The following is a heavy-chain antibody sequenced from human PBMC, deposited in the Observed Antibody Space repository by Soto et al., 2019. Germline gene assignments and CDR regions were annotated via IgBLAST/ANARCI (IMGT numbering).Heavy chain of an antibody. Sequence: QVQLVQSGAEVKKPGASVKVSCKASGYTFTSYDINWVRQATGQGLEWMGWMNPNSGNTGYAQKFQGRGTMTRNTSISTAYMELSSLRSEDTAVYYCARYRIVGATTDYYGMDVWGQGTTVTVSS. D-gene: IGHD1-26*01. J-gene: IGHJ6*02. CDR2: MNPNSGNT. CDR3: ARYRIVGATTDYYGMDV. CDR1: GYTFTSYD. V-gene: IGHV1-8*01.